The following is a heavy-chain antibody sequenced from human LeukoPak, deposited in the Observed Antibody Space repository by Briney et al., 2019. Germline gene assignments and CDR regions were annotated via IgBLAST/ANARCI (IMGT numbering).Heavy chain of an antibody. CDR1: GFTFSSYS. CDR2: ISSSSSYI. D-gene: IGHD5-18*01. J-gene: IGHJ4*02. V-gene: IGHV3-21*01. Sequence: GGSLRLSCAASGFTFSSYSMNWVRQALGKGLEWVSSISSSSSYIYYADSVKGRFTISGDNAKNSLYLQMNSLRAEDTAVYYCARDTAMVPILDYWGQGTLVTVSS. CDR3: ARDTAMVPILDY.